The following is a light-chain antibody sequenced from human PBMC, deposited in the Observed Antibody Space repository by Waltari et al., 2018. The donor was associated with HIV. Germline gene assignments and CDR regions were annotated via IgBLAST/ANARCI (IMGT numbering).Light chain of an antibody. Sequence: QSALTQPPSASGSLGQSVTISCTGSSSDVGRYDYVSWYQQHPGKAPKLLLFEVNNRPAGVPDRFSGSKSGNTASLTVSGLQAEDEAEYSCSSYAGINPEIFGGGTTLTVL. CDR2: EVN. CDR3: SSYAGINPEI. CDR1: SSDVGRYDY. V-gene: IGLV2-8*01. J-gene: IGLJ2*01.